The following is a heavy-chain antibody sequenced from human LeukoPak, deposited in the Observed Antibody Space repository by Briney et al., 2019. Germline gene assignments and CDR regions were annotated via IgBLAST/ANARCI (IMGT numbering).Heavy chain of an antibody. D-gene: IGHD3-3*01. Sequence: PGGSLRLSCAASGFTFSDYHMSWNRQAPGKGLEWVSYISGSGSTIYYADSVKGRFSISRDNAKNSLYLQMNSLRAEDTAVYYCARVRKSYLDYWGQGTLVTVSS. CDR2: ISGSGSTI. J-gene: IGHJ4*02. CDR1: GFTFSDYH. V-gene: IGHV3-11*04. CDR3: ARVRKSYLDY.